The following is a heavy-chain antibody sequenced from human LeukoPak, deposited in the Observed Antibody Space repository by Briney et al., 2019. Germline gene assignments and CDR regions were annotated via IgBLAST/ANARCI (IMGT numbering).Heavy chain of an antibody. CDR1: GFTFSTYS. CDR3: ARDEAYGFDT. CDR2: IRSGGTI. J-gene: IGHJ3*02. V-gene: IGHV3-48*02. Sequence: PGGSLRLSCAASGFTFSTYSMNWVRQAPGKGLEWLSYIRSGGTINYADSVKGRFIISRDNAKNSLYLQMNSLRDEDTAVLYCARDEAYGFDTWGQGTMVTVSS.